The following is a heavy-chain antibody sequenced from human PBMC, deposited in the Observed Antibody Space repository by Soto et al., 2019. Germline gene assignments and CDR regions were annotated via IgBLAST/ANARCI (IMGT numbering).Heavy chain of an antibody. Sequence: PGGSLRLSCAASGFTFSSYGMHWFRQAPGKGLEWVAVIRYDGSNKYYVDSVKGRFTISRDNAKNSLFLQMNSLRVDDTAVYYCASAARLGAFDIWGRGTLVTVSS. CDR3: ASAARLGAFDI. CDR2: IRYDGSNK. D-gene: IGHD3-16*01. J-gene: IGHJ3*02. CDR1: GFTFSSYG. V-gene: IGHV3-33*03.